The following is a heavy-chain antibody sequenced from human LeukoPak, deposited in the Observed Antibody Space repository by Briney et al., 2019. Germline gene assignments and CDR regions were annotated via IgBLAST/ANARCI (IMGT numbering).Heavy chain of an antibody. CDR2: INPNDGDT. D-gene: IGHD2-2*01. CDR1: RYTFPDYY. CDR3: ARANFLYCSSTSCLFDY. V-gene: IGHV1-2*02. Sequence: SVQVSCKASRYTFPDYYMHWVRQPPAQGFEWMGWINPNDGDTYYAQKFQGRVTMTRDTSISTAHMEVSRLRSDDTDVYYCARANFLYCSSTSCLFDYWGQGTLVTVSS. J-gene: IGHJ4*02.